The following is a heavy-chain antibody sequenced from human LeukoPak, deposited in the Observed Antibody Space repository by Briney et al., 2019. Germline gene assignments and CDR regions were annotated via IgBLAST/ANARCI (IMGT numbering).Heavy chain of an antibody. CDR3: ARGRWFGELLWGFFDY. D-gene: IGHD3-10*01. CDR2: INHSGST. J-gene: IGHJ4*02. V-gene: IGHV4-34*01. CDR1: GGSFSGYY. Sequence: SSETQSLTCAVYGGSFSGYYGSWVRQPPGKGLEWIGEINHSGSTNYNPSLKSRVTISVDTSKNQFSLKLSSVTAADTAVYYCARGRWFGELLWGFFDYWGQGTLVTVSS.